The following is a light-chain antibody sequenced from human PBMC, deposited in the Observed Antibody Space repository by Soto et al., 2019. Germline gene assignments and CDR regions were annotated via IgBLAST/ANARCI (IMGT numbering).Light chain of an antibody. Sequence: QSVLTQPRSASGSPGQSVTISCTGTSSDVGGYNYVSWYQQHPGRAPKLVIFEVNKRPSGVPDRFSGSKSGNTASLTVSGLQTEDEADYYCNSYAGSNSFVFGTGTKVTVL. CDR1: SSDVGGYNY. J-gene: IGLJ1*01. CDR3: NSYAGSNSFV. V-gene: IGLV2-8*01. CDR2: EVN.